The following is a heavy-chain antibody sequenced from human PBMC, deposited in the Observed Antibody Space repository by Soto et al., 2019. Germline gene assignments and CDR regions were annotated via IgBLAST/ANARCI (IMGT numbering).Heavy chain of an antibody. D-gene: IGHD5-18*01. CDR2: ISAYNGNT. CDR1: GYTFTSYG. Sequence: ASVKVSCKASGYTFTSYGISWVRQAPGQGLEWMGWISAYNGNTNYAQKLQGRVTMTTDTSTSTAYMELRSLRSDDTAVYYCARDGVDTATGYYYGMDVWGQGTTVTVS. CDR3: ARDGVDTATGYYYGMDV. J-gene: IGHJ6*02. V-gene: IGHV1-18*01.